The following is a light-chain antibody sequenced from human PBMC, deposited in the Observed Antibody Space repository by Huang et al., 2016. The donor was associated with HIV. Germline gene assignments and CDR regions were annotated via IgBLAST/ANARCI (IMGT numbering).Light chain of an antibody. CDR3: QQNYIIPWT. Sequence: DIQMTQSPSSLSASEGDRVTITCRASQSISNYLNWYQQKPGKAPSLLIYGVSSLQSGVPSRFSGSGAGTYFTLTSSSLQPEDFATYYCQQNYIIPWTFGQGTKVDIK. CDR1: QSISNY. CDR2: GVS. J-gene: IGKJ1*01. V-gene: IGKV1-39*01.